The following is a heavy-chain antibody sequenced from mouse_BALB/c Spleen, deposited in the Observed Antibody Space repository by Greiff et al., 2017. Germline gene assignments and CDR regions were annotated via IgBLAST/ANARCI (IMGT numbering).Heavy chain of an antibody. Sequence: QVQLQQSGAELVRPGTSVKISCKASGYTFTNYWLGWVKQRPGHGLEWIGDIYPGGGYTNYNEKFKGKATLTADTSSSTAYMQLSSLTSEDSAVYFCARGYDYEDWYFDVWGAGTTVTVSS. D-gene: IGHD2-4*01. CDR1: GYTFTNYW. CDR3: ARGYDYEDWYFDV. J-gene: IGHJ1*01. CDR2: IYPGGGYT. V-gene: IGHV1-63*02.